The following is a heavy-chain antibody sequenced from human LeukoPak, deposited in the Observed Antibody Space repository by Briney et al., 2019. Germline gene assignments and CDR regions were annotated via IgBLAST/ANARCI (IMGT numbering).Heavy chain of an antibody. J-gene: IGHJ5*02. CDR2: IRSKAYGGTT. V-gene: IGHV3-49*03. CDR3: TRDRSWFGELYSNWFDP. Sequence: PGGSLRLSCTASGFTFGDYAMSWFRQAPGKGLEWVGFIRSKAYGGTTEYAASVKGRFTISRDDSKSIAYLLMNSLKTEDTAVYYCTRDRSWFGELYSNWFDPWGQGTLVTVSS. CDR1: GFTFGDYA. D-gene: IGHD3-10*01.